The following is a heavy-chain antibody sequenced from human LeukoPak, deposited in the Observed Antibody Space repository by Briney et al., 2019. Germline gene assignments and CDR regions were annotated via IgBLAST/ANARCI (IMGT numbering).Heavy chain of an antibody. Sequence: ASVKVSCKASGYTFTSYYIHWVRQAPGQGLEWMGIINPSGGGTTYAQNFQGRVTMTRDTSTSTVYMELSNLRSEDTAVYSCAREGKIEAAAPFDYWGQGTLVTVSS. V-gene: IGHV1-46*01. CDR2: INPSGGGT. D-gene: IGHD6-13*01. CDR3: AREGKIEAAAPFDY. J-gene: IGHJ4*02. CDR1: GYTFTSYY.